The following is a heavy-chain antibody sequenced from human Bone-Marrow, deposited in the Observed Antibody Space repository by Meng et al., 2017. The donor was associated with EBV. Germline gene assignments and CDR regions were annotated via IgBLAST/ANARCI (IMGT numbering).Heavy chain of an antibody. CDR3: ARVQLGGSWGIDY. J-gene: IGHJ4*02. V-gene: IGHV3-11*01. Sequence: QVQLVESGGGXFKPGGSLRLSCAASGFTFSDYYMSWIRQAPGRGLEWVSYISSSGSTIYYADSVKGRFTTSRDNAKNSLYLQMNSLRADDTAVYYCARVQLGGSWGIDYWGQGTLVTVSS. CDR1: GFTFSDYY. CDR2: ISSSGSTI. D-gene: IGHD1-26*01.